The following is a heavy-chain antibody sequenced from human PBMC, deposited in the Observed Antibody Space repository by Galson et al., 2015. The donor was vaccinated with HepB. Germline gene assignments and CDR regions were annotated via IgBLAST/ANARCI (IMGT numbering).Heavy chain of an antibody. D-gene: IGHD6-13*01. Sequence: SLRLSCAASGFTFSSYGMHWVRQAPGKGLEWVAVISYDGSNKYYADSVKGRFTISRDNSKNTLYLQMNSLRAEDTAVYYCAKSGDGSRRGMDYWGQGTLVTVSS. CDR3: AKSGDGSRRGMDY. J-gene: IGHJ4*02. V-gene: IGHV3-30*18. CDR1: GFTFSSYG. CDR2: ISYDGSNK.